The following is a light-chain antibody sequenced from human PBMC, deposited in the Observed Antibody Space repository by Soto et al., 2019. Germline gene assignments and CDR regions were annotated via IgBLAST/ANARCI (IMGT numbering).Light chain of an antibody. CDR1: QSVYNNY. J-gene: IGKJ1*01. Sequence: EVVLTQSPGTLSLSPGESATLSCRASQSVYNNYLAWYQQKPGQAPRLLIYGASNRATDVPDRFSASGSGTDFTLTIRSLEPEDFVVYYCQQFTFSPWTFGQGTRLEIK. V-gene: IGKV3-20*01. CDR2: GAS. CDR3: QQFTFSPWT.